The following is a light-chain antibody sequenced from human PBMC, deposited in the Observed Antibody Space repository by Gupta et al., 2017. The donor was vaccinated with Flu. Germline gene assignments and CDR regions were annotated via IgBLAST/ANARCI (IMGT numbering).Light chain of an antibody. J-gene: IGKJ1*01. CDR1: QSIGSR. Sequence: DIRMTQSPLTLSASVGDRVTITCRASQSIGSRLAWYQQKPGKAPKLLIYEASILQTGVSPRFSGSGSGTEFTLTITSLQPEDFATYYCQRYNTYSRTFGQGTTVEVK. CDR2: EAS. CDR3: QRYNTYSRT. V-gene: IGKV1-5*01.